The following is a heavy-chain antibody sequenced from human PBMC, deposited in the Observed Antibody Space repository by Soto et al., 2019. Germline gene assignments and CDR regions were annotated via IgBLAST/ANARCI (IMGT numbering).Heavy chain of an antibody. J-gene: IGHJ3*02. CDR3: ARGGPKLERRPRGIPRGHAFEI. CDR1: GFTFSSYG. Sequence: QVQLVESGGGVVQPGRSLRLSCAASGFTFSSYGMHWVRQAPGKGLEWVAVIWYDGSNKYYADSVKGRFTISRDNSKKTLYLQVDSLRAEVTAVYYCARGGPKLERRPRGIPRGHAFEIWGQGTMVTVSS. CDR2: IWYDGSNK. D-gene: IGHD1-1*01. V-gene: IGHV3-33*01.